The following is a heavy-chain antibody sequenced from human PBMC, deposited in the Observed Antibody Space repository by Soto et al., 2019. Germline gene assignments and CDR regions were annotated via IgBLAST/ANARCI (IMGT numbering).Heavy chain of an antibody. CDR3: ARYTMTTPDDCFHY. CDR2: IYHSGTT. D-gene: IGHD4-17*01. CDR1: GGSFSGYY. J-gene: IGHJ4*02. V-gene: IGHV4-34*01. Sequence: SKTLSLTCAVYGGSFSGYYWSWIRQPPGKGLEWIGYIYHSGTTYYNPSLKSRVTISVDRPKNQFSLKLTSVTAADTAVYYCARYTMTTPDDCFHYWGQGTLVTVSS.